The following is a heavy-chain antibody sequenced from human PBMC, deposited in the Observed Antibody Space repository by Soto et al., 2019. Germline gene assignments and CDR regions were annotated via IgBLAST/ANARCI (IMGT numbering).Heavy chain of an antibody. Sequence: QVQLVQSGAEVKKPGASVKVSCKASGYTFTSYAMHWVRQAPGQRLEWMGWINAGNGNTKYSQKFQGRVTVTRDTSASTAYMELSSLRSEDKAVYYCARAIRSVTTFYCDLWGRGTLVTVSS. CDR3: ARAIRSVTTFYCDL. CDR2: INAGNGNT. D-gene: IGHD4-17*01. J-gene: IGHJ2*01. V-gene: IGHV1-3*01. CDR1: GYTFTSYA.